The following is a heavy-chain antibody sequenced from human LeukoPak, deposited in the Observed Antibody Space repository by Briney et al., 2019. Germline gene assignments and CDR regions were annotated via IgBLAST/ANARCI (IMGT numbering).Heavy chain of an antibody. D-gene: IGHD4-17*01. V-gene: IGHV4-59*08. J-gene: IGHJ5*02. CDR2: MHYSGST. CDR1: GGSINNYY. Sequence: SETLSLTCTVSGGSINNYYWSWIRQPPGKGLEWIGYMHYSGSTNYNPSLKSRVTTSVDTSKNQFSLRLSSVTAADTAVYYWGRRVTTNCFDPGGGGPLVTVSS. CDR3: GRRVTTNCFDP.